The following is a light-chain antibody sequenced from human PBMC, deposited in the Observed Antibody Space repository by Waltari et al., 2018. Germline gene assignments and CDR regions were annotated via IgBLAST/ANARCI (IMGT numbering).Light chain of an antibody. CDR3: QQYDNLPLT. V-gene: IGKV1-33*01. CDR2: DAS. Sequence: DIQMTQSPSSLSASVGDRITITCQASQDINNYLNWYQQKPGKAPKLLIYDASNLETGVPSRFSGSGSGTDFTFTISSLQPEDIATYYCQQYDNLPLTFGGGTKVEIK. J-gene: IGKJ4*01. CDR1: QDINNY.